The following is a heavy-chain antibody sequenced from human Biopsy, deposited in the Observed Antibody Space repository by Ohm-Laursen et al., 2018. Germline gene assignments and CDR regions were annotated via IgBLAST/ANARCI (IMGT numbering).Heavy chain of an antibody. D-gene: IGHD6-19*01. CDR2: ISVGGGTT. Sequence: SLRLSCSASGFIFSSNALTWVRQAPGKGLEWVSSISVGGGTTYYVDSVKGRFTISRDNSKNTVYLQMNSLRAEDTAVYYCAKGRDSGWNGGDYWGRGTLVTVSS. CDR1: GFIFSSNA. V-gene: IGHV3-23*01. J-gene: IGHJ4*02. CDR3: AKGRDSGWNGGDY.